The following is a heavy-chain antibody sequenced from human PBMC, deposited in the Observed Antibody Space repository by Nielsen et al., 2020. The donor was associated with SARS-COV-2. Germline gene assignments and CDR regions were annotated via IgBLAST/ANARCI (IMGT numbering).Heavy chain of an antibody. D-gene: IGHD3-10*01. CDR2: IIPIFGTA. V-gene: IGHV1-69*05. CDR3: ARIWFGELLPANYGMDV. Sequence: WVRQAPGQGLEWMGGIIPIFGTANYAQKLQGRVTMTTDTSTSTAYMELRSLRSDDTAVYYCARIWFGELLPANYGMDVWGQGTTVTVSS. J-gene: IGHJ6*02.